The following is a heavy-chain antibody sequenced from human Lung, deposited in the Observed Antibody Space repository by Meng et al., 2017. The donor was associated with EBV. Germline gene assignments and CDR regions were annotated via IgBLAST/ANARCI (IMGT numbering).Heavy chain of an antibody. CDR2: ISCYNGDT. J-gene: IGHJ4*02. D-gene: IGHD6-19*01. V-gene: IGHV1-18*01. CDR1: GYTFTHHG. CDR3: ARDPSNTSGRYAYFDY. Sequence: QVQLVQYGAEVKKPGASVRVSCKASGYTFTHHGISWTRQAPGQGLEWMGWISCYNGDTNYAQKFQGRVTMTTDTSTSTAYMDLRSLRSDDTAVYYCARDPSNTSGRYAYFDYWGQGTLVTVSS.